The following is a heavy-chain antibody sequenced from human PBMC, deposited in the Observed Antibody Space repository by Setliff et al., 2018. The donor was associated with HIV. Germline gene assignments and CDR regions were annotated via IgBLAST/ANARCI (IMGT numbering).Heavy chain of an antibody. J-gene: IGHJ4*02. CDR1: GGTFRSKA. CDR2: ISPVFGTA. V-gene: IGHV1-69*13. Sequence: ASVKVSCKAVGGTFRSKAVSWVRQAPGQGLEWMGGISPVFGTANYAQKFQDRVTITVDESTNTAYMELNSLRSDDTAVYYCARDFYDSSGYLNLGFDYWGQGSLVTAPQ. CDR3: ARDFYDSSGYLNLGFDY. D-gene: IGHD3-22*01.